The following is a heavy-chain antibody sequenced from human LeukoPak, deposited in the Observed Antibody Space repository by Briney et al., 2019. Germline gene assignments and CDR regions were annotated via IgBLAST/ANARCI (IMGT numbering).Heavy chain of an antibody. D-gene: IGHD3-9*01. CDR2: INTNTGNP. V-gene: IGHV7-4-1*02. Sequence: ASVKVSRKASGYTFTSYAMNWVRQAPGQGLEWMGWINTNTGNPTYAQGFTGRFVFSLDTSVSTAYLQISSLKAEDTAVYYCARVKRYFDWSEFPYYYYGMDVWGQGTTVTVSS. CDR3: ARVKRYFDWSEFPYYYYGMDV. J-gene: IGHJ6*02. CDR1: GYTFTSYA.